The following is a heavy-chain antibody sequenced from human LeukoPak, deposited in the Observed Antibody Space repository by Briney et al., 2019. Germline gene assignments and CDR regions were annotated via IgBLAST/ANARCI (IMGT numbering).Heavy chain of an antibody. CDR1: GFTFSSYA. V-gene: IGHV3-30-3*01. D-gene: IGHD6-6*01. Sequence: GGSLRLSCAASGFTFSSYAMHWVRQAPGKGLEWVAVISYDGSNKYYADSLKGRFTISRDNSKNTLYLQMNSLRAEDTAVYYCARYSSSSGDYYYYYMDVWGKGTTVTVSS. CDR2: ISYDGSNK. J-gene: IGHJ6*03. CDR3: ARYSSSSGDYYYYYMDV.